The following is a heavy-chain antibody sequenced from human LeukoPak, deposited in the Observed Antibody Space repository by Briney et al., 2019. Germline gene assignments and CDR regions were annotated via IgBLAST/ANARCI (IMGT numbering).Heavy chain of an antibody. V-gene: IGHV1-18*01. Sequence: ASVKVSCKASGYTFTSYGISWVRQAPGQGLEWMGRISAYNGNTNYAQKLQGRVTMTTDTSTSTAYMELRSLRSDDTAVYYRARDLGAAAGRYYYYYYGMDVWGQGTTVTVSS. CDR2: ISAYNGNT. CDR1: GYTFTSYG. CDR3: ARDLGAAAGRYYYYYYGMDV. J-gene: IGHJ6*02. D-gene: IGHD6-13*01.